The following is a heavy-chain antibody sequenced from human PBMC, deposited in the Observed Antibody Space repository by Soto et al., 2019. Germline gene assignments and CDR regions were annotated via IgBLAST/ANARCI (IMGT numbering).Heavy chain of an antibody. D-gene: IGHD1-1*01. Sequence: QVQLVESGGGVVRPGTSLRLSCAATGFSFSAHGMHWVRQAPGKGLEWLAVINDGSEEGYADSVRGRFTISRDNARNSLYLQMDNLRAEDSALYYCARDDLFVDNGLDHWGKGTLVTVYS. CDR3: ARDDLFVDNGLDH. V-gene: IGHV3-33*01. CDR2: INDGSEE. CDR1: GFSFSAHG. J-gene: IGHJ4*02.